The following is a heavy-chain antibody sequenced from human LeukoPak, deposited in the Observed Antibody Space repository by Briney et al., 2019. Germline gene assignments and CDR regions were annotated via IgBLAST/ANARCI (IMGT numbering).Heavy chain of an antibody. CDR3: ARGIESYGDYGY. Sequence: SETLSPTCTVSGGSISGSYWSWIRQPPGKGLEWIAYMYDSGSTNYNPSLKSRVTISIDTSKNQFSLKLSSLTAADTAIYYCARGIESYGDYGYWGQGILVTVSS. D-gene: IGHD4-17*01. CDR1: GGSISGSY. V-gene: IGHV4-59*01. J-gene: IGHJ4*02. CDR2: MYDSGST.